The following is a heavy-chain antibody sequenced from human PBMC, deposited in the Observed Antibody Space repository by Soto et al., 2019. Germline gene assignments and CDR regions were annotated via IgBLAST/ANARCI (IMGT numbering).Heavy chain of an antibody. J-gene: IGHJ5*02. CDR2: INAHSGGT. CDR3: AKDLTRQLAYWLDP. D-gene: IGHD6-6*01. Sequence: DSVKVSCKASGFSFTGYYIHWLRQAPGQGLEWMGWINAHSGGTEYAQKFQGRVTLTRDTSIATAYLTLTSLTSDDTALYYCAKDLTRQLAYWLDPWGQGTQGTGSS. V-gene: IGHV1-2*02. CDR1: GFSFTGYY.